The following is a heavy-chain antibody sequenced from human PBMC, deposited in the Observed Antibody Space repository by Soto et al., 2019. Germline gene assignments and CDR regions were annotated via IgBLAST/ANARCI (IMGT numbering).Heavy chain of an antibody. V-gene: IGHV1-69*06. Sequence: VASVKVSCKASGGTFSSYAISWVRQAPGQGLEWMGGIIPIFGTANYAQKFQGRVTITAGKSTSTAYMELSSLRSEDTAVYYCASATMNGAFDIWGQGTMVTVSS. J-gene: IGHJ3*02. CDR2: IIPIFGTA. D-gene: IGHD3-22*01. CDR3: ASATMNGAFDI. CDR1: GGTFSSYA.